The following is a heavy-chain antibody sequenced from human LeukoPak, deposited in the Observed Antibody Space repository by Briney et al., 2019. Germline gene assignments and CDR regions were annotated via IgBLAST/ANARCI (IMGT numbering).Heavy chain of an antibody. J-gene: IGHJ4*02. CDR2: ISAYNGNT. D-gene: IGHD2-15*01. CDR3: ARPGYCSGGSCLYYFDY. CDR1: GYTFTSYG. V-gene: IGHV1-18*01. Sequence: ASVKVSCMASGYTFTSYGISWVRQAPGQGLEWMGWISAYNGNTNYAQKLQGRVTMTTDTSTSTAYMELRSLRSDDTAVYYCARPGYCSGGSCLYYFDYWGQGTLVTVSS.